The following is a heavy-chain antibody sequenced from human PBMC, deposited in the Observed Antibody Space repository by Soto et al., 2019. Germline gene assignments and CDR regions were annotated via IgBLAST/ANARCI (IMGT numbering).Heavy chain of an antibody. CDR1: GGSFSGYY. CDR2: INHSGST. D-gene: IGHD3-22*01. Sequence: SETLSLTCAVYGGSFSGYYWSWIRQPPGKGLEWIGEINHSGSTNYNPSLKSRVTISVDTSKNQFSLKLSSVTAADTAVYYCARGPPYSYYYEDYFDYWGQGTLVTVSS. CDR3: ARGPPYSYYYEDYFDY. J-gene: IGHJ4*02. V-gene: IGHV4-34*01.